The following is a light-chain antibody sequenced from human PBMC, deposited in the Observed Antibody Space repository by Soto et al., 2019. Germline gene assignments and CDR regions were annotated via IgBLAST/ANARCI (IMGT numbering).Light chain of an antibody. CDR1: QSISNS. CDR2: DAS. CDR3: QQYKNWPL. J-gene: IGKJ5*01. V-gene: IGKV3-11*01. Sequence: EIVLTQSPATLSLSPGEGATLSCRASQSISNSLAGYQQKPGQAPRLLIYDASNRATGIPARFSGSGSGTDFTLTISSLEPEDFVVYYCQQYKNWPLFGQGTRLEIK.